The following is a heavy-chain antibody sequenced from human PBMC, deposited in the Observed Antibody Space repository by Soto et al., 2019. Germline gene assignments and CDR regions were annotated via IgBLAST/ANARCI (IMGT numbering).Heavy chain of an antibody. CDR2: VHYSGSI. CDR1: GGSLSNYY. J-gene: IGHJ5*02. V-gene: IGHV4-59*01. D-gene: IGHD2-2*01. CDR3: ATGRKASKAWFDA. Sequence: QVQLRESGPGLVKPSETLSLTCTISGGSLSNYYWSWIRQTPGKGLEWIGYVHYSGSINYNPSLPSRVTISADTSKHEFSLRLGSVTAADTAVYFCATGRKASKAWFDAWGQGTLVTVSS.